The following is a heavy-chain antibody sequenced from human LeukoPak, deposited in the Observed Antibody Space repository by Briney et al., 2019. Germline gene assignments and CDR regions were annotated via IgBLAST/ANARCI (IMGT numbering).Heavy chain of an antibody. J-gene: IGHJ5*02. CDR3: ARQGGYYDFWSGYYPTINWFDL. CDR2: IYHRVST. Sequence: SGTLSLTCTVSGDSISSYYWTWIRQPPGKGLEWIGYIYHRVSTNYNPSLQSRATISVATSKNQFSLRLSSVTTADTAVYYCARQGGYYDFWSGYYPTINWFDLWGQGTLVPVSS. V-gene: IGHV4-59*08. D-gene: IGHD3-3*01. CDR1: GDSISSYY.